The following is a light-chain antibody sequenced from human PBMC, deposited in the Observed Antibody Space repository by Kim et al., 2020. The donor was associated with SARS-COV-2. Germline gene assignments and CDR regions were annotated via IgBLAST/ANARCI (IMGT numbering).Light chain of an antibody. Sequence: VTISCTGSSSNIGAGYDVHWYQQLPGTAPKLLFYGNSNRPSGVPDRFSGSKSGTSASLAITGLQAEDEADYYCQSYDSSLSGAWVFGGGTQLTVL. CDR2: GNS. J-gene: IGLJ3*02. CDR1: SSNIGAGYD. CDR3: QSYDSSLSGAWV. V-gene: IGLV1-40*01.